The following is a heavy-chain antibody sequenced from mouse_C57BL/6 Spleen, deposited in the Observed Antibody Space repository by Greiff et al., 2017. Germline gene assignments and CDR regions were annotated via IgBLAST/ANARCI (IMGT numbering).Heavy chain of an antibody. V-gene: IGHV5-4*01. CDR3: AVSTVVATDY. CDR2: ISDGGSYT. J-gene: IGHJ2*01. D-gene: IGHD1-1*01. CDR1: GFTFSSYA. Sequence: EVQRVESGAGLVKPGGSLKLSCAASGFTFSSYAMSWVRQTTETRLEWVATISDGGSYTYYPDNVKGRFTISRDNAKNNLYLQMSHLKSEDTAMYYVAVSTVVATDYWGQGTTLTVSS.